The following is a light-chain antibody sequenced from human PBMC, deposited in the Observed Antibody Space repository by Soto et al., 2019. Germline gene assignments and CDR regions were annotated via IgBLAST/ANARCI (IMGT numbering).Light chain of an antibody. Sequence: QSVLTQPPSASGTPGQRVTISCSGSTSNIGSNSVNWYQQVPGTAPKLLIDSNNQRPSGIPDRFSASKSGTSAFLAISGLRSEDESYYYCAAWDDTLNGHWVFGGGTKLTVL. CDR3: AAWDDTLNGHWV. CDR2: SNN. J-gene: IGLJ3*02. CDR1: TSNIGSNS. V-gene: IGLV1-44*01.